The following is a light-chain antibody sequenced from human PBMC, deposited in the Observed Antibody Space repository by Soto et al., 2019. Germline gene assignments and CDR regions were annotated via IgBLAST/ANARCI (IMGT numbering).Light chain of an antibody. V-gene: IGKV3-15*01. CDR1: QGIGDT. CDR2: DTS. CDR3: QRYNNWPLT. Sequence: EKGMTKSPATLSVSQGERATISCRASQGIGDTLAWYQHKPGQTPRLLIYDTSTRATGVPARFSGSRSGTEFTLTINSLQSEDFAVYYCQRYNNWPLTFGGGAKVAIK. J-gene: IGKJ4*01.